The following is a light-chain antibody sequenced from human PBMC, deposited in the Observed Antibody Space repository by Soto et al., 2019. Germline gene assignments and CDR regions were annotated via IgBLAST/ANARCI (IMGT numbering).Light chain of an antibody. CDR1: QSISKH. Sequence: DIQVTQSPSSLSASAGDRVTITCRASQSISKHLNWYQQKPGKAPKLLIYAASSLQSGVPSRFSGSGSGTDFTLTITSLQPEDFATYYCQQSYIMSEGYTFGQGTKVDIK. CDR3: QQSYIMSEGYT. J-gene: IGKJ2*01. CDR2: AAS. V-gene: IGKV1-39*01.